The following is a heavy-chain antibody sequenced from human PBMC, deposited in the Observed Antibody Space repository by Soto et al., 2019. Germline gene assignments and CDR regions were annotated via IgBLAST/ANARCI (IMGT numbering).Heavy chain of an antibody. J-gene: IGHJ5*02. CDR3: ARDPGCCSGGICLWGFDP. CDR1: GYTFTGYY. Sequence: QVQLVQSGAEVKKPGASVKVSCKASGYTFTGYYMHWVRQAPGQGLEWMGWINPNSGGTNYAQKFQGWVTMTRDTTISTAYMELSRLRSDDTAVYYCARDPGCCSGGICLWGFDPWGQGTLVTVSA. V-gene: IGHV1-2*04. D-gene: IGHD2-15*01. CDR2: INPNSGGT.